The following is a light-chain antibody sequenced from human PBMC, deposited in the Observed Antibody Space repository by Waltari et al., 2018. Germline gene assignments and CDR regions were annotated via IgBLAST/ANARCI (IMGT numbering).Light chain of an antibody. CDR1: GEAAGASES. CDR3: SSQTLDGLVL. J-gene: IGLJ2*01. V-gene: IGLV2-14*03. Sequence: QSALTQPASVSGSPGQSITISCSGLGEAAGASESVSWHQHHPDKAPQVIIYDVTHRPSGVSDRFSASKSANTASLTISRLQPEDEADYYCSSQTLDGLVLFGGGTRLTVL. CDR2: DVT.